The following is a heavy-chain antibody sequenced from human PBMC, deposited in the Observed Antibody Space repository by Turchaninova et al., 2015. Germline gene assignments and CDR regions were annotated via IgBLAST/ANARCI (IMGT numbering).Heavy chain of an antibody. Sequence: QVQLRQGGGGLLKPSETLSRTCAVYGEPFIGFYWSWFRQPPKKGLEWIGETSHSGSTNYNPSLKSRVTISLDTSKNQFSLKLRSVTAADTAVYFCARVGAYYYYYYMDVWSKGTPVTVSS. D-gene: IGHD3-10*01. CDR1: GEPFIGFY. CDR2: TSHSGST. V-gene: IGHV4-34*01. J-gene: IGHJ6*03. CDR3: ARVGAYYYYYYMDV.